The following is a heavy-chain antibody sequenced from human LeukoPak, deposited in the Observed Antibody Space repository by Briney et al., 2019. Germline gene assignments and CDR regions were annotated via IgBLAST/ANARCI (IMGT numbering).Heavy chain of an antibody. CDR2: INPNSGGT. Sequence: ASVKVSCKASGYTFTDYYIHWVRQAPGQGREWMGWINPNSGGTNYAQKFQGRVTMTRETSISTAYMDLSRLSSDDTAVYYCARGDSVVVIARGWFDPWGQGTLVTVSS. J-gene: IGHJ5*02. V-gene: IGHV1-2*02. CDR3: ARGDSVVVIARGWFDP. D-gene: IGHD3-22*01. CDR1: GYTFTDYY.